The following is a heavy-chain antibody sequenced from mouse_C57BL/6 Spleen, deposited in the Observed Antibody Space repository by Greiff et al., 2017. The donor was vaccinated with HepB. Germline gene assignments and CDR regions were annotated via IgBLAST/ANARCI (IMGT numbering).Heavy chain of an antibody. D-gene: IGHD1-1*01. J-gene: IGHJ1*03. CDR2: ISDGGSYT. CDR1: GFTFSSYA. V-gene: IGHV5-4*01. Sequence: EVQLVESGRGLVKPGASLKLSCAASGFTFSSYAMSWVRQTPEKRLEWVATISDGGSYTYYPDNVKGRFTISRDNAKNNLYLQMSHLKSEDTAMYFCARDPYDCGSNYWSFDGWGTGTPVTVSS. CDR3: ARDPYDCGSNYWSFDG.